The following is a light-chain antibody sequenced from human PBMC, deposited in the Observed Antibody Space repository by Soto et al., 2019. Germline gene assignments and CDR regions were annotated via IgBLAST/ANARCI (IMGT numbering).Light chain of an antibody. CDR3: QKYHSATLT. V-gene: IGKV1-27*01. CDR2: AAS. CDR1: QGVSTY. Sequence: EIQMTQSPSSLSASVGDRVTITCRASQGVSTYLAWYQQKPGKVPKLLIYAASTLQSGVPSRFSGSGSGTEFTLTISSLQPEDVATYYYQKYHSATLTFGQGTKVEIK. J-gene: IGKJ1*01.